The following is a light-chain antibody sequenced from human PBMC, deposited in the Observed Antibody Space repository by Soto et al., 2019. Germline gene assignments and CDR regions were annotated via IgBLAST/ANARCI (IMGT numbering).Light chain of an antibody. Sequence: DIQMNQSPSSVSASVGDRVTITCQASQGISSWLALYQQTQGKAHKLLIYVASSFQIGVPTRFSGIGSRADVTLPISSLQPEDFATYYFQQANSFPITFGQETRLEI. J-gene: IGKJ5*01. CDR1: QGISSW. CDR3: QQANSFPIT. V-gene: IGKV1-12*01. CDR2: VAS.